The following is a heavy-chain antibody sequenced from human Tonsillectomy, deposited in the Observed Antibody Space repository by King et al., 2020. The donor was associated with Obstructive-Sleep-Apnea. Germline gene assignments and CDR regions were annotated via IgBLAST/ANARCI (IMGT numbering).Heavy chain of an antibody. CDR1: GFTFSSYA. Sequence: VQLVESGGGVVQPGRSLRLSCAASGFTFSSYAMHWVRQAPGKGLEWVAVVSYDGFNQYYADSVKGRITISRDNSKNTLYLQMSSLRAEDTAVYYCARVGGDGYNGRLVGLSYFDYWGQGTLVTVSS. CDR2: VSYDGFNQ. V-gene: IGHV3-30*04. J-gene: IGHJ4*02. CDR3: ARVGGDGYNGRLVGLSYFDY. D-gene: IGHD5-24*01.